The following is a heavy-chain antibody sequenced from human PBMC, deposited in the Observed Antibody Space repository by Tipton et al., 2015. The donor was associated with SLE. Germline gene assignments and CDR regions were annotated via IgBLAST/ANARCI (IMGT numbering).Heavy chain of an antibody. CDR1: GGSISGYY. D-gene: IGHD1-26*01. CDR3: PRGGGSYYDY. V-gene: IGHV4-4*07. J-gene: IGHJ4*02. CDR2: IFSSGST. Sequence: TLSLTCTVSGGSISGYYWSWVRQPAGKGLEWIGRIFSSGSTIYNPSIKSRVTLSLDTSKNQFSLGVTSVTAADTAVYYCPRGGGSYYDYWGQGTLVTVSS.